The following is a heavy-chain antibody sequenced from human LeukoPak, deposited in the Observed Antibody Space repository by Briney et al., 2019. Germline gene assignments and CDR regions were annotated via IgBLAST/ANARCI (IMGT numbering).Heavy chain of an antibody. V-gene: IGHV1-24*01. D-gene: IGHD3-10*01. J-gene: IGHJ1*01. CDR2: FDPEDGET. Sequence: ASVKVSCKVSGYTLTELSMHWVRQAPGKGLEWMGDFDPEDGETIYAQKFQGRVTMTEDTSTDTAYMELSSLRSEDTAVYYCATDCYGSGSPHSLRYWGQGTLVTVTS. CDR3: ATDCYGSGSPHSLRY. CDR1: GYTLTELS.